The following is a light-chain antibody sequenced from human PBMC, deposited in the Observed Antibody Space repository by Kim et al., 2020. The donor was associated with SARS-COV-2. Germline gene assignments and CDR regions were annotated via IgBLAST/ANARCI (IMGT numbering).Light chain of an antibody. Sequence: VSPGHKATITCSGDSLGEKYTFWYQKKPGQSPVLVIRKDNKRPSEIPERFSGSNSGDTSTLTIRETQAMDEADYYCQTWDSSTNWVFGGGTQLTVL. CDR1: SLGEKY. CDR3: QTWDSSTNWV. CDR2: KDN. V-gene: IGLV3-1*01. J-gene: IGLJ3*02.